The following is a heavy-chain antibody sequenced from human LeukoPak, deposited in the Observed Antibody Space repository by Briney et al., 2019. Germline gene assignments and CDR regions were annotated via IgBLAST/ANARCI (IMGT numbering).Heavy chain of an antibody. V-gene: IGHV3-23*01. Sequence: QPGGSLRLSCAASGVTLSSYAMSWDRQAPGKGLEWGSGISSSGNGGDTYFADSVKGRWTISRDSSKNTLFLHMNTPRAEDTAIYSCAKDRTVGASSWYFDLWGRGTLVTVSS. J-gene: IGHJ2*01. CDR2: ISSSGNGGDT. CDR3: AKDRTVGASSWYFDL. CDR1: GVTLSSYA. D-gene: IGHD1-26*01.